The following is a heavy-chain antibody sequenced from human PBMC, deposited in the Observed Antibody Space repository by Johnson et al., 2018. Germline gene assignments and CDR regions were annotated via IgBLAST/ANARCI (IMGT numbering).Heavy chain of an antibody. CDR1: GFTFSSYW. CDR3: AKDIDSYGNYNYGLDV. CDR2: IQTDGSNK. D-gene: IGHD5-18*01. Sequence: VQLQESGGGLVQPGGSXRLSCAASGFTFSSYWMHWVRQAPGNGLVWVSRIQTDGSNKYYADSVKGRFTISRENSKNTLSLQMNSLRPEDTAVYFCAKDIDSYGNYNYGLDVWGQGTTVTVFS. V-gene: IGHV3-74*01. J-gene: IGHJ6*02.